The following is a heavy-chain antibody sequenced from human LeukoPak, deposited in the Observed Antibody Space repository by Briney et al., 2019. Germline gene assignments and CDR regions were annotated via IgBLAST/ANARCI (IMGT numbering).Heavy chain of an antibody. CDR2: IWYDGRNK. CDR3: ARDSSSWYYFDY. Sequence: GGSLRLSCAASGFTVISYGMHGVRQAPGKGLEWVAVIWYDGRNKYYEDFVKGRFTISRDNSKNTLYLQMNSLRAEDTAVYYCARDSSSWYYFDYWGQGTLVTVSS. D-gene: IGHD6-13*01. CDR1: GFTVISYG. J-gene: IGHJ4*02. V-gene: IGHV3-33*01.